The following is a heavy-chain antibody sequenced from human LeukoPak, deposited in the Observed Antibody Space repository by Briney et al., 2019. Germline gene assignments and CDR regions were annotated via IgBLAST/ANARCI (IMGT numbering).Heavy chain of an antibody. CDR3: ASGFCSGGSCPVLNSWFDP. CDR1: GYIFTNFG. V-gene: IGHV1-2*02. J-gene: IGHJ5*02. Sequence: ASVKVSCKASGYIFTNFGISWVRQAPGQGLEWMGWINPNSGGTNYAQKFQDRITMTRDTSISTDYMELRRLRSDDTATYYCASGFCSGGSCPVLNSWFDPWGQGTLVTISS. D-gene: IGHD2-15*01. CDR2: INPNSGGT.